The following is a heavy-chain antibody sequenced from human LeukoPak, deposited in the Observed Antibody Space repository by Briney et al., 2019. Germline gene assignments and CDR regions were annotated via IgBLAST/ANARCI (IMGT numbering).Heavy chain of an antibody. D-gene: IGHD3-10*01. CDR1: GYTFTSYD. J-gene: IGHJ3*02. V-gene: IGHV1-8*01. CDR2: MNPNSGNT. CDR3: ARGFYYGHDAFDI. Sequence: GASVKVSCKASGYTFTSYDINWVRQATGRGLEWMGWMNPNSGNTGYAQKFQGRVTMTRNTSISTAYMELSSLRSEGTAVYYCARGFYYGHDAFDIWGQGTMVTVSS.